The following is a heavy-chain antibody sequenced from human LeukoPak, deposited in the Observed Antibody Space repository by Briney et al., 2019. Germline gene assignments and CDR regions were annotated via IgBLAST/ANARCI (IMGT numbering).Heavy chain of an antibody. Sequence: ASVKVSCKASGYTFTSCGISWVRQAPGQGPEWMGWISPYNGDTNYAQRLQGRVTMTTDTSTSTAYMELRSLRSDDPAVYYCARDIGYCSGGTCSPYCDYWGQGTLVTVSS. CDR2: ISPYNGDT. CDR1: GYTFTSCG. J-gene: IGHJ4*02. V-gene: IGHV1-18*04. CDR3: ARDIGYCSGGTCSPYCDY. D-gene: IGHD2-15*01.